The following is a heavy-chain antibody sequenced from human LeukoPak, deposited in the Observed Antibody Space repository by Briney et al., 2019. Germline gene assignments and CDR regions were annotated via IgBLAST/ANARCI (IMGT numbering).Heavy chain of an antibody. CDR2: IIPIFGTA. V-gene: IGHV1-69*13. J-gene: IGHJ2*01. D-gene: IGHD3-3*01. CDR3: ARGGALRPYYDFWSGYDWYFDL. CDR1: GGTFSSYA. Sequence: SVKVSCKASGGTFSSYAISWVRQAPGQGLEWMGGIIPIFGTANYAQKFQGRVTITADESTSTAYMELSSLRSEDTAVYYCARGGALRPYYDFWSGYDWYFDLWGRGTLVTVSS.